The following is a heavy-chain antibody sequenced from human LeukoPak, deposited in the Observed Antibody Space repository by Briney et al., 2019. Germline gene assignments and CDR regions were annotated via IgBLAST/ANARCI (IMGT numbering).Heavy chain of an antibody. J-gene: IGHJ6*03. V-gene: IGHV3-48*02. D-gene: IGHD5-24*01. CDR2: ISSTSRTI. CDR3: ARDPLRWLQNNYYYYYMDV. CDR1: GFTFSSYA. Sequence: GGSLRLSCAASGFTFSSYAMNWVRQAPGKGLEWVSYISSTSRTIYYADSVKGRFTLSRDNAKNSVYLQMNSLRDEDTAVYFCARDPLRWLQNNYYYYYMDVWGKGTTVTVSS.